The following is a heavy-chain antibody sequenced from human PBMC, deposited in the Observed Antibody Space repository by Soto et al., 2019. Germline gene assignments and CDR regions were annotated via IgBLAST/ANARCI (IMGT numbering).Heavy chain of an antibody. D-gene: IGHD3-3*01. V-gene: IGHV1-18*01. CDR3: ARTVVAHAAWGWRRNWVGP. CDR2: ISGCNGDR. J-gene: IGHJ5*02. CDR1: GYKLSDYG. Sequence: QVQLVQSGAEVKKPGASVKVSCKASGYKLSDYGFSWLRQAPGQGPEWMGWISGCNGDRSYAQNFQGRLTLTTDTSTTTAYMELRRLRSDATAVYYCARTVVAHAAWGWRRNWVGPWGQRTQVTVSS.